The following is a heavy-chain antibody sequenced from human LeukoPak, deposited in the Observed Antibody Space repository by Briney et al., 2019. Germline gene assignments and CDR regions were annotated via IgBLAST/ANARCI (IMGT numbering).Heavy chain of an antibody. CDR3: ARDPGSSSSSYYGMDV. V-gene: IGHV1-2*02. Sequence: ASVKVSCKASGYTFTGYYIHWVRQAPGQGLEWMGWINPNSGGTNYAQKFQGRVTMTRDTSISTAYMELSRLRSDDTALYYCARDPGSSSSSYYGMDVWGQGTTVTVSS. J-gene: IGHJ6*02. D-gene: IGHD6-6*01. CDR2: INPNSGGT. CDR1: GYTFTGYY.